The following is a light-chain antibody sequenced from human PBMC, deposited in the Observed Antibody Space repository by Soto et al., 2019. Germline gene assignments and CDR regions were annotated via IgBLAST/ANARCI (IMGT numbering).Light chain of an antibody. CDR1: SSDVGSYNL. CDR2: EAT. J-gene: IGLJ1*01. CDR3: CSYAGSSTLYV. V-gene: IGLV2-23*01. Sequence: QSVLTQPASVSGSPGQSITISCTGTSSDVGSYNLVSWYQQHPDKAPQLIIFEATQRPSGVSSRFSGSKSGNTASLTISGLQAEDEADYYCCSYAGSSTLYVFGTGNKVTVL.